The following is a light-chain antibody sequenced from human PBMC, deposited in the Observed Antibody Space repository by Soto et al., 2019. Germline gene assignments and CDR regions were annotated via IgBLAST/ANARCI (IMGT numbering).Light chain of an antibody. CDR2: DAS. Sequence: DIQMTQSPSTLSASVGDRVTITCRASQSISSWLAWYQQKPGKAPKLLIYDASSLESGVASRFSGSGSGTEFTLTISSLQPDDFATYSCQQYNSYPYTFGLGTKVDIK. J-gene: IGKJ2*01. CDR3: QQYNSYPYT. CDR1: QSISSW. V-gene: IGKV1-5*01.